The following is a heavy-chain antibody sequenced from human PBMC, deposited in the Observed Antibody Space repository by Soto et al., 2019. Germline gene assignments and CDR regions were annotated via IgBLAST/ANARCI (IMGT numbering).Heavy chain of an antibody. CDR1: GITFNNVW. J-gene: IGHJ4*01. V-gene: IGHV3-15*07. Sequence: PGGAQRLSSSACGITFNNVWVDWFRQAPGKGLEWVGRIKSKTDGRTPDYAATVKGRFAISRDDSNNMVYLKMNSLKTEDTGIYSCSTDSHSSIIVVRFDYWGHGTLVTVSS. D-gene: IGHD3-22*01. CDR3: STDSHSSIIVVRFDY. CDR2: IKSKTDGRTP.